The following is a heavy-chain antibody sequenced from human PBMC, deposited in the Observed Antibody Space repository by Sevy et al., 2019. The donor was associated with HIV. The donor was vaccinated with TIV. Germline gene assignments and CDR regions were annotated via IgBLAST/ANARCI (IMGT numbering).Heavy chain of an antibody. J-gene: IGHJ4*02. CDR2: IYPGDSDT. D-gene: IGHD4-17*01. V-gene: IGHV5-51*01. CDR1: GYSFTSYW. Sequence: GESLKISCKGSGYSFTSYWIGWVRQMPGKGLEWMGIIYPGDSDTRYSPSFQGQVTISAVKSISTAYLQWSSLKASDTAMYYCARQPDYGGNVGPFDYWGQGTLVTVSS. CDR3: ARQPDYGGNVGPFDY.